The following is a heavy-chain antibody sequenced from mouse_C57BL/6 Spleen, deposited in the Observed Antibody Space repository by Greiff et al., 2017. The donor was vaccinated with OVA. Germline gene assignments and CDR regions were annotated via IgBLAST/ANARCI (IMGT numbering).Heavy chain of an antibody. CDR2: INPSTGGT. D-gene: IGHD2-13*01. V-gene: IGHV1-42*01. CDR3: ARRGGDYEGDYYDMNY. J-gene: IGHJ4*01. Sequence: VHVKQSGPELVKPGASVKISCKASGYSFTGYYMNWVKQSPEKSLEWIGEINPSTGGTTYNQKFKAKATLTVDKSSSTAYMQLKSLTSEDSAVYDCARRGGDYEGDYYDMNYWGKGTSVTVSS. CDR1: GYSFTGYY.